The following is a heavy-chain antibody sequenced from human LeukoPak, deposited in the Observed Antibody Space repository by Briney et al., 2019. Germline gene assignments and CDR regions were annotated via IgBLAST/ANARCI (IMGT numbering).Heavy chain of an antibody. D-gene: IGHD4-17*01. V-gene: IGHV4-34*01. Sequence: PSETLSLTCAVYGGSFSAYSWNWIRQPPGKGLEWIGEINLSGSTNYNPSLKSRVTISVDTSKNQFSLKLNSVTAADTAVYYCARGYTVTSYYYYSYMDVWGTGTTVTVSS. CDR2: INLSGST. CDR1: GGSFSAYS. J-gene: IGHJ6*03. CDR3: ARGYTVTSYYYYSYMDV.